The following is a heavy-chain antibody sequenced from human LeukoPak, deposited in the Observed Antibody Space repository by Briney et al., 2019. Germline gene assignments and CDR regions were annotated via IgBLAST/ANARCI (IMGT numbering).Heavy chain of an antibody. Sequence: TGGSLRLSCAASGFTFSSYGMSWVRQAPGKGLEWVSAISGSGGSTYYADSVKGRFTISRDNSKNTLYLQMNSLRAEDTAVYYCARSNGDYVGLAFDFWGQGTMVTVSS. D-gene: IGHD4-17*01. CDR3: ARSNGDYVGLAFDF. V-gene: IGHV3-23*01. CDR2: ISGSGGST. CDR1: GFTFSSYG. J-gene: IGHJ3*01.